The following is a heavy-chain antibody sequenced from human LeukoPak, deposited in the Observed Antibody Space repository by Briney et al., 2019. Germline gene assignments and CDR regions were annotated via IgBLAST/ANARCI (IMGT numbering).Heavy chain of an antibody. Sequence: ASVKVSCTASGYTFTTYAMNWVRQAPGQGLEWMGWINTDTGNPTYAQGFTGRFVFSLDTSVSTAYLQISSLKAEDTAVYYCARASCTGGTCPTFIDFWGQGTLVTVSS. CDR2: INTDTGNP. V-gene: IGHV7-4-1*02. CDR3: ARASCTGGTCPTFIDF. J-gene: IGHJ4*02. D-gene: IGHD2-15*01. CDR1: GYTFTTYA.